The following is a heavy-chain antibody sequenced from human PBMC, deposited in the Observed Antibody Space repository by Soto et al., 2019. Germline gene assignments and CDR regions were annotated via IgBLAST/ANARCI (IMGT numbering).Heavy chain of an antibody. V-gene: IGHV3-33*01. CDR1: GFTFSSYG. CDR3: TRGPGKAVAGSYPAFSDAFDM. D-gene: IGHD6-19*01. CDR2: IWYDGSNK. Sequence: QVQLVESGGGVVQPGRSLRLSCAASGFTFSSYGMHWVRQAPGKGLEWVAVIWYDGSNKYYAVSVKGRFTISRDNSKNLLYLQMNSLSAVETGVYYCTRGPGKAVAGSYPAFSDAFDMWGQGTMVTVSS. J-gene: IGHJ3*02.